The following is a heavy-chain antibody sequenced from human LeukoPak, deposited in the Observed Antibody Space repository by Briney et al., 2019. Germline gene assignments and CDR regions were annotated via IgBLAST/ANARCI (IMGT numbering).Heavy chain of an antibody. CDR2: IYYSGST. J-gene: IGHJ4*02. CDR3: ARMLVYRGFDY. Sequence: SETLSLTCTVSGGSISSSSYYWGWIRQPPGKGLEWIGTIYYSGSTYYNPSLKSRVTISVDTSKNQFSLKLSSVTAADTAVYYCARMLVYRGFDYWGQGTLVTVSS. V-gene: IGHV4-39*07. CDR1: GGSISSSSYY. D-gene: IGHD2-8*01.